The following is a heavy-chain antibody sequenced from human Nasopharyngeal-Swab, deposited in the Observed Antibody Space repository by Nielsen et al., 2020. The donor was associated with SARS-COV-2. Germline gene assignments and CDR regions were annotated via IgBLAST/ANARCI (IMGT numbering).Heavy chain of an antibody. D-gene: IGHD3-10*01. CDR3: ARGGYGSGSYHFNY. CDR2: IYYSGST. Sequence: RQAPGKGLEWIGYIYYSGSTYYNPSLKSRVTISVDTSKNQFPLKLSSVTAADTAVYYCARGGYGSGSYHFNYWGQGTLVTVSS. V-gene: IGHV4-31*02. J-gene: IGHJ4*02.